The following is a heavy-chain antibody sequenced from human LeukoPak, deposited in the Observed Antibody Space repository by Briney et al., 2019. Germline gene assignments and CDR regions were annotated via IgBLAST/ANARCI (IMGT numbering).Heavy chain of an antibody. V-gene: IGHV3-23*01. J-gene: IGHJ4*02. Sequence: GGSLRLSCAASGFTFSSYAMSWVRQAPGKGLEWVSAISGSGGSTYYADSVKGRFTISRDNSKNTLYLQMNSLRAEDTAVYYCAKEGGGGLRLSYCGSGSYYRTHYFDYWGQGTLVTVSS. CDR2: ISGSGGST. CDR1: GFTFSSYA. D-gene: IGHD3-10*01. CDR3: AKEGGGGLRLSYCGSGSYYRTHYFDY.